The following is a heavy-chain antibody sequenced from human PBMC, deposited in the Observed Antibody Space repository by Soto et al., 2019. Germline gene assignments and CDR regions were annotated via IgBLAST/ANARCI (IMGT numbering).Heavy chain of an antibody. CDR2: ISSTTNYI. Sequence: PGGSLRLSCAASGFTFSHAWMSWVRQAPGKGLEWVSSISSTTNYIYYGDSMKGRFTISRDNAKNSLYLEMNSLRAEDTAVYYCARESEDLTSNFDYWGQGTLVTVSS. CDR3: ARESEDLTSNFDY. CDR1: GFTFSHAW. J-gene: IGHJ4*02. V-gene: IGHV3-21*06.